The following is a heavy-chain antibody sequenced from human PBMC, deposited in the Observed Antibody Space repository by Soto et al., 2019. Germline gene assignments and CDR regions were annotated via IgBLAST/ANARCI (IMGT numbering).Heavy chain of an antibody. D-gene: IGHD2-8*02. CDR3: AKDSAADADGAYGVDV. CDR1: GFTFSYYA. CDR2: ISGAGVST. Sequence: EEQLLESGGDLVQPGGSLRLSCAASGFTFSYYAMTWVRQAPGKGLEWVSAISGAGVSTYYADSVKGRFTISKDNTKKIVDLQMNTLRGEDTAVYYGAKDSAADADGAYGVDVWGHGSTVNVSS. J-gene: IGHJ6*02. V-gene: IGHV3-23*01.